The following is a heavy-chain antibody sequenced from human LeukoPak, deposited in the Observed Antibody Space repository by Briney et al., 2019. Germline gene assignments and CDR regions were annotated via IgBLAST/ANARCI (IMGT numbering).Heavy chain of an antibody. Sequence: PSETLSLTYAVSGGSISSGGYSWSWIRQPPGKGLEWIGYIYHSGSTYYNPSLKGRVTISVDRSKNQFSLKLSSVTAADTAVYYCARVGGSGTPINWFDPWGQGTLVTVSS. CDR1: GGSISSGGYS. CDR3: ARVGGSGTPINWFDP. V-gene: IGHV4-30-2*01. J-gene: IGHJ5*02. CDR2: IYHSGST. D-gene: IGHD3-3*01.